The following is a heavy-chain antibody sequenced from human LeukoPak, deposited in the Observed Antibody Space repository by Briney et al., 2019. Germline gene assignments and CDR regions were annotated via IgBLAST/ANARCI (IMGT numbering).Heavy chain of an antibody. CDR3: ARTSSGWYFHGGWFDP. J-gene: IGHJ5*02. CDR1: GGTFSSYA. Sequence: SVTVSCKASGGTFSSYANSWVRQAPGQGLEWMGGIIPIFGTANYAQKFQGRVTITADESTSTAYMELSSLRSEDTAVYYCARTSSGWYFHGGWFDPWGQGTLVTVSS. V-gene: IGHV1-69*13. CDR2: IIPIFGTA. D-gene: IGHD6-19*01.